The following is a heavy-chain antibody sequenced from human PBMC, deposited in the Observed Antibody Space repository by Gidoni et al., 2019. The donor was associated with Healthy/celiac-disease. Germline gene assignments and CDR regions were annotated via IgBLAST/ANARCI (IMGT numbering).Heavy chain of an antibody. Sequence: QVQLQESGPGLVKPSETLSLTCTVSGGSISSYYWSWIRQPAGKGLEWIGRIYTSGSTNYNPSLKSRVTMSVDTSKNQFSLKLSSVTAADTAVYYCATQRSSWYLADAFDIWGQGTMVTVSS. CDR1: GGSISSYY. D-gene: IGHD6-13*01. V-gene: IGHV4-4*07. CDR2: IYTSGST. CDR3: ATQRSSWYLADAFDI. J-gene: IGHJ3*02.